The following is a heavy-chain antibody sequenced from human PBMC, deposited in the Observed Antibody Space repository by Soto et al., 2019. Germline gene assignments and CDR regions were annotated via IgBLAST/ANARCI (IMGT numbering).Heavy chain of an antibody. V-gene: IGHV3-23*01. CDR3: AKDRPYYDFWSGYQPYYYGMDV. D-gene: IGHD3-3*01. J-gene: IGHJ6*02. CDR1: GFTFSSYA. CDR2: ISGSGGST. Sequence: GGSLRLSCAASGFTFSSYAMSWVRQAPGKGLEWVSAISGSGGSTYYADSVKGRFTISRDNSKNTLCLQMNSLRAEDTAVYYCAKDRPYYDFWSGYQPYYYGMDVWGQGTTVTVSS.